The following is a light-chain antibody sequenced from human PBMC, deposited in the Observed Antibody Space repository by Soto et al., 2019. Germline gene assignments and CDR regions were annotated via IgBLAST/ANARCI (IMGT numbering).Light chain of an antibody. CDR1: SSDVGGYNY. CDR2: EVS. CDR3: SSYTRSSTPYV. J-gene: IGLJ1*01. Sequence: QSVLTQPASVSGSPGQSITISCTGTSSDVGGYNYVSWYQQHPGKAPKLMIYEVSNRPSRVSNRFSGSKSGNTASLTISGLQAEDEADYYCSSYTRSSTPYVYGTGTKFAVL. V-gene: IGLV2-14*01.